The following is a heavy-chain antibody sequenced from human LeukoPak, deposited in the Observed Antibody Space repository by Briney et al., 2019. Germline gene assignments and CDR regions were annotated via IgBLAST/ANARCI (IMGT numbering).Heavy chain of an antibody. CDR3: VKASTSTWYIFDY. CDR1: GFTFSLYA. J-gene: IGHJ4*02. V-gene: IGHV3-23*01. CDR2: ISGGAYNT. Sequence: GGSLRLSCEVSGFTFSLYAMSWVRQAPGKGLEWVSAISGGAYNTNYADSVKGRFTISRDNSKNTLFLQMNSLRAEDTAKYYCVKASTSTWYIFDYWGQGTLVTVSS. D-gene: IGHD6-13*01.